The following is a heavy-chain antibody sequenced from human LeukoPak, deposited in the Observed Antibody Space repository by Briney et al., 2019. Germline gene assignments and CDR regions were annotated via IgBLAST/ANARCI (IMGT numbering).Heavy chain of an antibody. V-gene: IGHV4-59*01. D-gene: IGHD2-15*01. CDR2: IYYSGST. CDR3: AREGNCSGGSCYFSEFDY. CDR1: GGSISSYY. Sequence: PSETLSLTCTVSGGSISSYYWSWIRQPPGKGLEWIGYIYYSGSTNYNPSLKSRVTISVDTSKNQFSLKLSSVTAADTAVYYCAREGNCSGGSCYFSEFDYWGQGTLVTVSS. J-gene: IGHJ4*02.